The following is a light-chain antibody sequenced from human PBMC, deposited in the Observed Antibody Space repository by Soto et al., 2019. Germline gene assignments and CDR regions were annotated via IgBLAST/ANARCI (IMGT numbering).Light chain of an antibody. V-gene: IGKV1-9*01. CDR3: QQLNYYPLT. Sequence: DIPLTQSPSFLSASVGDRVTIRCRASQGISSYLAWYQQKPGKAPELLIYAASTLQSGVPSRFSGSGSGAEFTLTISSLQPEDFATYYCQQLNYYPLTFGGGTKV. J-gene: IGKJ4*01. CDR2: AAS. CDR1: QGISSY.